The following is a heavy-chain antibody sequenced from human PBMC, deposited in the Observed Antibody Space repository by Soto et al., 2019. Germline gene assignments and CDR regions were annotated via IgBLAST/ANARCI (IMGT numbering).Heavy chain of an antibody. J-gene: IGHJ4*02. Sequence: PGGSLRLSCAASGFTFSTYAMHWVRQAPGKGLEYVSALTNNGGTTYYASSVTGRFTISRDNSKNTLYLQMGSLRAEDMAVYYCARAASSTWYLAYWGQGTLVTVSS. CDR1: GFTFSTYA. CDR3: ARAASSTWYLAY. CDR2: LTNNGGTT. D-gene: IGHD6-13*01. V-gene: IGHV3-64*01.